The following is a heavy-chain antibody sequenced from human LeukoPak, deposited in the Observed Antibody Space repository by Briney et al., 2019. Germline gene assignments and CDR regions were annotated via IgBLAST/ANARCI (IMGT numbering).Heavy chain of an antibody. CDR1: GFTFTNYA. Sequence: GGSLRLSCAAPGFTFTNYAMTWVRQAQGKGLEWVSSISDPYATTYYTHSVKGRCNISRDNSKNTVYLQLNNLRAEDTAVYFCVRHDSFIPFWGQGTLVTVSS. CDR2: ISDPYATT. D-gene: IGHD2-21*01. J-gene: IGHJ4*02. CDR3: VRHDSFIPF. V-gene: IGHV3-23*01.